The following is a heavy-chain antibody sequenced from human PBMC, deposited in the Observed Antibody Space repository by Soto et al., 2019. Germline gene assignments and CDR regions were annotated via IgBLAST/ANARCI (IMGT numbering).Heavy chain of an antibody. CDR1: GFTFSNYW. V-gene: IGHV3-7*02. D-gene: IGHD1-1*01. J-gene: IGHJ4*02. Sequence: EVQLVESGGGLVQPGGSLRLSCVGSGFTFSNYWMSWVRQPPGKGLEWVANIKQDGSLKQYVDSVKGRFTISRDNAKSALYPQMHSLGVADTAVYYCASGDWIDPDFDYWGQGILVTISS. CDR3: ASGDWIDPDFDY. CDR2: IKQDGSLK.